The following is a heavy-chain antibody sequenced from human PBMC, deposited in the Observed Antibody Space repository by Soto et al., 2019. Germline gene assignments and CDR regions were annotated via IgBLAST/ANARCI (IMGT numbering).Heavy chain of an antibody. J-gene: IGHJ5*02. CDR1: GISFINHY. V-gene: IGHV1-46*03. D-gene: IGHD6-13*01. Sequence: QVQLLQSGAEVKKPGASVKVSCKASGISFINHYVRWVRQAPGQGPEWMGVINPAGSVTVYALKLQDRVTVTRDTSTSTVYMELNSLTSEDTAIYYCARDNSRTFPAAPGDKKSDSSGWWFDPWGQGTLVTVSS. CDR2: INPAGSVT. CDR3: ARDNSRTFPAAPGDKKSDSSGWWFDP.